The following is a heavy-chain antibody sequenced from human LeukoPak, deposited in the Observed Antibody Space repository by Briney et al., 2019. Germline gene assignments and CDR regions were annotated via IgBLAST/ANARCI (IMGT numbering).Heavy chain of an antibody. CDR3: ARDAGGSGYRDAEYFQH. V-gene: IGHV1-46*01. Sequence: WASVKVSCKASGYTFTSYAMNWARQAPGQGLEWMGIINPSGGSTSYAQKFQGRVTMTRDMSTSTVYMELSSLRSEDTAVYYCARDAGGSGYRDAEYFQHWGQGTLVTVSS. CDR1: GYTFTSYA. D-gene: IGHD3-22*01. J-gene: IGHJ1*01. CDR2: INPSGGST.